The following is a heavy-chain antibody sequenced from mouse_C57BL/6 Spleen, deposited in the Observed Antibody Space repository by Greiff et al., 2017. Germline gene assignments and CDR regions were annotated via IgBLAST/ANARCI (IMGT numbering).Heavy chain of an antibody. D-gene: IGHD2-5*01. CDR2: IDPSDSYT. Sequence: QVQLKQPGAELVRPGTSVKLSCKASGYTFTSYWMHWVKQRPGQGLEWIGVIDPSDSYTNYNQKFKGKATLTVDTSSSTAYMQLSSLTSEDSAVYYCASPYYSNFDYWGQGTTLTVSS. CDR1: GYTFTSYW. J-gene: IGHJ2*01. CDR3: ASPYYSNFDY. V-gene: IGHV1-59*01.